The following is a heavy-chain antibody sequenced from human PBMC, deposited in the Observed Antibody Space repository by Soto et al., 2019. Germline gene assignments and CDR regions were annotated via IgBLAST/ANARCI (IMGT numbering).Heavy chain of an antibody. V-gene: IGHV1-58*01. J-gene: IGHJ6*02. CDR3: AAEEAELEDYYYGMDV. CDR1: GFTFTSSA. D-gene: IGHD1-1*01. Sequence: SGEVSCKASGFTFTSSAVQWVRQARGQRLEWIGWIVVGSGNTNYAQKFQERVTITRDMSTSTAYMELSSLRSEDTAVYYCAAEEAELEDYYYGMDVWGQGTTVTVSS. CDR2: IVVGSGNT.